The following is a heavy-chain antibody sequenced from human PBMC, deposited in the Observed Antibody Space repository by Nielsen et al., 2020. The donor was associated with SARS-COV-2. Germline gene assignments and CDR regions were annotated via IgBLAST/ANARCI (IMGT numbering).Heavy chain of an antibody. Sequence: VRQAPGKGLEWIGEIYHSGSTNYNPSLKSRVTISVDTSKNQFSLKLSSVTAADTAVYYCARGHDYGEYRAWGQGTLVTVSS. CDR3: ARGHDYGEYRA. D-gene: IGHD4-17*01. J-gene: IGHJ5*02. V-gene: IGHV4-4*02. CDR2: IYHSGST.